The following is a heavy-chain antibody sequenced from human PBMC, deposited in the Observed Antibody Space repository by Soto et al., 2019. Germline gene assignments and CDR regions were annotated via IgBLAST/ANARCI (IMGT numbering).Heavy chain of an antibody. D-gene: IGHD4-17*01. J-gene: IGHJ3*02. CDR2: ISGSGGIT. CDR3: ANVVGYGGIRDDAFDI. CDR1: GFIFSSYA. V-gene: IGHV3-23*01. Sequence: EEQLLESGGGLVQPGGSLRLSCAASGFIFSSYAMSWVRQAPGKGLEWVSLISGSGGITHYADSVKGRFTISRDNSKNTMYLQMNSLTAEDSAVYYCANVVGYGGIRDDAFDIWGQGTMVTVSS.